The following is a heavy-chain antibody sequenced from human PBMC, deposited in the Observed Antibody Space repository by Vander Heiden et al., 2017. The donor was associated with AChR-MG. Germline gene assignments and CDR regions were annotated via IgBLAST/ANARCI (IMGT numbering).Heavy chain of an antibody. V-gene: IGHV3-23*01. CDR3: AKDRTHYYGSGSYPILFDY. CDR2: ISGSGGST. CDR1: GFTFSSYA. D-gene: IGHD3-10*01. J-gene: IGHJ4*02. Sequence: EVQLLESGGGLVQPGGSLRLSCAASGFTFSSYAMGWVRQAPGKGLEWVSAISGSGGSTYYADSVKGRFTISRDNSKNTLYLQMNSLRAEDTAVYYCAKDRTHYYGSGSYPILFDYWGQGTLVTVSS.